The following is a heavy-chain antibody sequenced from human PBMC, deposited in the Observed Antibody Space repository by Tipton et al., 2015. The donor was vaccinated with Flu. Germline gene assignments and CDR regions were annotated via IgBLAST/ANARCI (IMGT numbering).Heavy chain of an antibody. V-gene: IGHV4-4*07. CDR2: LYGSGTT. Sequence: GLVKPSETLSLTCTVSGGSINGYYWTWLRQSAGKGLEWIGRLYGSGTTKYNTSLKSRVTMSADTSKNQFSLNLRSVTVADTAVYYCARDREDGGYSDYWGQGTLVTVSS. CDR1: GGSINGYY. CDR3: ARDREDGGYSDY. J-gene: IGHJ4*02. D-gene: IGHD4-23*01.